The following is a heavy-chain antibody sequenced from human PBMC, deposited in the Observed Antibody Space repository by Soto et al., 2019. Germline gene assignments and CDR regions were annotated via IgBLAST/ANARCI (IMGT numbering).Heavy chain of an antibody. J-gene: IGHJ4*02. V-gene: IGHV2-5*02. CDR2: IYWDDDK. D-gene: IGHD7-27*01. CDR3: AHRPLTGMFDY. CDR1: GFSLSTDAVG. Sequence: QITLKESGPTLVKPAQTLTLTCTFSGFSLSTDAVGVGWIRQPPGKALEWLALIYWDDDKRYSPSLKSRLTVTKDTSKNQVVLTMTNVDPVDTATYYCAHRPLTGMFDYWGQGALVTVSS.